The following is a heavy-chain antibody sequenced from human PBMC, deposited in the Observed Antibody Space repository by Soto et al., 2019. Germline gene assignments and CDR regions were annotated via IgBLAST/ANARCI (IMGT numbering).Heavy chain of an antibody. V-gene: IGHV4-59*08. CDR3: ASWISYYDYIWGSYDAFDI. J-gene: IGHJ3*02. D-gene: IGHD3-16*01. CDR2: MHYTGFS. CDR1: GDSVTSHY. Sequence: SETLSLTCSFSGDSVTSHYLTWIRQSPEKGLEWIGYMHYTGFSHYNPSLKSRLTISVDKSKNQFSLKLSSVTAADTAVYYCASWISYYDYIWGSYDAFDIWGQGTMVTV.